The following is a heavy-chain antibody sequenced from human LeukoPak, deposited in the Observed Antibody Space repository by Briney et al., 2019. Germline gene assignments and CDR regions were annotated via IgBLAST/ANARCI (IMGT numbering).Heavy chain of an antibody. D-gene: IGHD6-19*01. Sequence: GGSLRLSCAASGFTFSSYGMHWVCQAPGKGLEWVAVISYDGGNTYYADSVKGRFTISRDNSKNTLYLQMNSLRAEDTALYYCAKDPFSCRSSGCHGIDYWGQRTLVTVSS. V-gene: IGHV3-30*18. CDR2: ISYDGGNT. CDR1: GFTFSSYG. CDR3: AKDPFSCRSSGCHGIDY. J-gene: IGHJ4*02.